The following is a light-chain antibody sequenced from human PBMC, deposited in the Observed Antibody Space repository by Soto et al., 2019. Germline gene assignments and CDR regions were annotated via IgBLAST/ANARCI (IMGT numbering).Light chain of an antibody. CDR3: QHFTGT. CDR2: KAS. V-gene: IGKV1-5*03. Sequence: DIQMTQSPSTLSASVGDRVTITCRASQSISSWLAWYQQKPGKAPKLLIYKASSLESGVPSRFSGSGSGTEVTLAISSLQPDEFAPYYCQHFTGTFGQGTKVEIK. CDR1: QSISSW. J-gene: IGKJ1*01.